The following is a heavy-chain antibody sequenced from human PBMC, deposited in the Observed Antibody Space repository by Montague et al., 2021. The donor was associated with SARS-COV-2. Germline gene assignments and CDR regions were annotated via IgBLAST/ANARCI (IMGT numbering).Heavy chain of an antibody. CDR2: IYYSGSP. Sequence: SETLSLTCTVSGDSISSGNHYWGWVRQSPGKGLEWIAVIYYSGSPYYTPSLKSRVTISVDTSRNQISLKLNSVTAADTAVFYCVRWGYLYWYFDLWGRGTLVTVS. J-gene: IGHJ2*01. V-gene: IGHV4-39*01. CDR3: VRWGYLYWYFDL. CDR1: GDSISSGNHY. D-gene: IGHD5-18*01.